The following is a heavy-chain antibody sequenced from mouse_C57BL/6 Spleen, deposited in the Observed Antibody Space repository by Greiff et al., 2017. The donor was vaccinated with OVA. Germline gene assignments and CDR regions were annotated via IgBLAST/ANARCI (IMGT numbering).Heavy chain of an antibody. J-gene: IGHJ2*01. CDR1: GYTFTDYY. Sequence: DVKLQESGPVLVKPGASVKMSCKASGYTFTDYYMNWVKQSHGKSLEWIGVINPYNGGTSYNQKFKGKATLTVDKSSSTAYMELNSLTSEDSAVYYCARSSNFYYFDYWGQGTTLTVSS. V-gene: IGHV1-19*01. CDR2: INPYNGGT. D-gene: IGHD2-5*01. CDR3: ARSSNFYYFDY.